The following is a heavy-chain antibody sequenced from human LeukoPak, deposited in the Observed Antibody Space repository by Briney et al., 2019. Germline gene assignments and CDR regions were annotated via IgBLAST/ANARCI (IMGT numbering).Heavy chain of an antibody. V-gene: IGHV3-7*01. D-gene: IGHD2-2*01. CDR3: ARDWGDIVVVPAADAFDI. J-gene: IGHJ3*02. CDR1: GFTFSSYW. CDR2: IKQDGSEK. Sequence: GGSLRLSCAASGFTFSSYWMSWVRQAPGKGLEWVANIKQDGSEKYYVDSVKGRFTISRDNAKNSLYLQMNSLRAEDTAVYYCARDWGDIVVVPAADAFDIWGQGTMATVSS.